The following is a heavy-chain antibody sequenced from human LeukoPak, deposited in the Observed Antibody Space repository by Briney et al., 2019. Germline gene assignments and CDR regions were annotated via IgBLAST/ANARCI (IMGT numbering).Heavy chain of an antibody. CDR1: GFSFNDYD. D-gene: IGHD4-23*01. V-gene: IGHV3-48*01. CDR2: ISGSSGTI. CDR3: VGFGAYGGL. J-gene: IGHJ4*02. Sequence: GGSLRLSCAASGFSFNDYDMHWVRQGKGKGLDWVSYISGSSGTIHYADSVRGRFTISRDNVKKSLYLYINNLRAEDTAVYYCVGFGAYGGLWGQGTVVTVSP.